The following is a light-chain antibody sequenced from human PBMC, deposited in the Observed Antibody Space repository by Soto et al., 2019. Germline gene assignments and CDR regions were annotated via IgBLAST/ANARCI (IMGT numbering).Light chain of an antibody. J-gene: IGKJ1*01. CDR3: QQYNNYPRT. CDR1: QSISSW. Sequence: IQMPQYPSTLSSSVGDRVPITCRASQSISSWLAWYQQKPGKAPKFLIYDASSLESGVPSRFSGSGSGTEFTLTISNLQPDDFATYFCQQYNNYPRTFGQRAKVDI. CDR2: DAS. V-gene: IGKV1-5*01.